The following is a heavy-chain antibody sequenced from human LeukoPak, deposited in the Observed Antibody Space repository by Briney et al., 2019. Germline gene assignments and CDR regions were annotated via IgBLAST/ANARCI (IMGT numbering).Heavy chain of an antibody. J-gene: IGHJ4*02. V-gene: IGHV3-7*04. D-gene: IGHD6-25*01. CDR1: GFTFSMYW. CDR2: IKHDGSEK. CDR3: ARITGIEAAGDY. Sequence: GGSLRLSCAASGFTFSMYWMSWVRQAPGKGLEWVANIKHDGSEKFFVDSVKGRFIISRDNAKNSLFLQLNSLRDEDTAVYYCARITGIEAAGDYWGQGTLVTVSS.